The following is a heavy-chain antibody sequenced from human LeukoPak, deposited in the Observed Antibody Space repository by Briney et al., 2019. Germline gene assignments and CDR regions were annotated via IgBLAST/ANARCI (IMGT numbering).Heavy chain of an antibody. Sequence: SGGSLRLSCAASGFTFSGYAMSWVRQPPGKGLEWVSAISSSGGTAYYADSVKGRFTISRDNSKNTLYLQMNSLRAEDTAVYYCAKDRITMVRGVISNWFDPWGQGTLVTVSS. CDR2: ISSSGGTA. CDR3: AKDRITMVRGVISNWFDP. J-gene: IGHJ5*02. D-gene: IGHD3-10*01. CDR1: GFTFSGYA. V-gene: IGHV3-23*01.